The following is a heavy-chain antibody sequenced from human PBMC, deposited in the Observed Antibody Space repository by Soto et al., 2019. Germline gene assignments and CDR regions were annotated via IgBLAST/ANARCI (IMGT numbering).Heavy chain of an antibody. J-gene: IGHJ6*02. CDR3: AKDTRPMAPVPYYGMDV. V-gene: IGHV3-43*01. CDR2: ISWDGGST. D-gene: IGHD3-10*01. Sequence: PGGSLRLSCAASGFTFDDYTMHWVRQAPGKGLEWVSLISWDGGSTYYADSVKGRFTISRDNSKNSLYLQMNSLRTEDTALYYCAKDTRPMAPVPYYGMDVWGQGTTVTVSS. CDR1: GFTFDDYT.